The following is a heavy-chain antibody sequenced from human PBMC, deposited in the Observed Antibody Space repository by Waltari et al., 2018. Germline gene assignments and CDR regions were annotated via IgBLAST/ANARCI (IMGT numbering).Heavy chain of an antibody. V-gene: IGHV1-2*02. CDR1: GYTFTGYY. CDR3: ARVLNSHDFWSGYYLVYY. Sequence: QVQLVQSGAEVKKPGASVKVSCKASGYTFTGYYMHWVRQAPGQGLEWMGWINPNSGGTNYAQKFQGRVTMTRDTSISTAYMELSRLRSDDTAVYYCARVLNSHDFWSGYYLVYYWGQGTLVTVSS. CDR2: INPNSGGT. D-gene: IGHD3-3*01. J-gene: IGHJ4*02.